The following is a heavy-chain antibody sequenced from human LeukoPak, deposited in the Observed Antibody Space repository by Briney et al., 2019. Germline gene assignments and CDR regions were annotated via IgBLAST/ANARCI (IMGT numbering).Heavy chain of an antibody. V-gene: IGHV3-23*01. D-gene: IGHD3-10*01. CDR3: TKVRTPIEVRDFFDY. Sequence: QPGGSLRLSCAASGFTFSSHVMNWVRQPPGKGLEWVSTITGSGVSTYYADSVKGRFTISRDNSKNTLYLQMNSLKAEDTAVYYCTKVRTPIEVRDFFDYWGQGTLVTVSS. J-gene: IGHJ4*02. CDR2: ITGSGVST. CDR1: GFTFSSHV.